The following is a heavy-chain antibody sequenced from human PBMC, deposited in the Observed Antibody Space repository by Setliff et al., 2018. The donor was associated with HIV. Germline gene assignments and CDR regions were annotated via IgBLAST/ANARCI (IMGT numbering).Heavy chain of an antibody. V-gene: IGHV4-34*01. CDR1: GGSFSGYY. Sequence: SETLSLTCAVHGGSFSGYYWSWIRQPPGKGLEWIGEIIHTGSTNYNPSLKSRVTISVDTSKNQSSLGLSSVTAADTAVYYCARGRSCSSSSCYLVYYYYYGMDVWGHGSTVTVSS. CDR3: ARGRSCSSSSCYLVYYYYYGMDV. D-gene: IGHD2-2*01. J-gene: IGHJ6*02. CDR2: IIHTGST.